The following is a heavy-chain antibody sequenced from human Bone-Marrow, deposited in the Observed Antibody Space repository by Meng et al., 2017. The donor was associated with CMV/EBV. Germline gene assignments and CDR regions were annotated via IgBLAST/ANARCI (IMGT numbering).Heavy chain of an antibody. J-gene: IGHJ5*02. V-gene: IGHV4-61*01. CDR1: GGSVSSGSYY. CDR2: IYSSGST. CDR3: ASAVIQVLFDP. Sequence: CSVSGGSVSSGSYYWSWIRQPPGKGLEWIGYIYSSGSTNYNPSLKSRVTISVDTSKNQFSLKLSSVTAADTAVYYCASAVIQVLFDPWGQGTLVTVSS. D-gene: IGHD2/OR15-2a*01.